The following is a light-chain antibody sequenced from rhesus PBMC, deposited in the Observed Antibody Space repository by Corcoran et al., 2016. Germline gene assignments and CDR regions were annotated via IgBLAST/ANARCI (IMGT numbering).Light chain of an antibody. CDR1: QGLLYSSNNKNY. Sequence: DIVMTQSPDSLAVSLGERVTINCKSSQGLLYSSNNKNYLAWYQQKPGQAPKLIIYGASTRESGVPNRCSGSGAGTASTLTISGLQAEDVAVYYCQQYYSSPLTFGGGTKVEIK. CDR2: GAS. CDR3: QQYYSSPLT. V-gene: IGKV4-1*01. J-gene: IGKJ4*01.